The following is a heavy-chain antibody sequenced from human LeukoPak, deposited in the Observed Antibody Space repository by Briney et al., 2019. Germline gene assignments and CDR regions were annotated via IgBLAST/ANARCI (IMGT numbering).Heavy chain of an antibody. J-gene: IGHJ4*02. CDR2: IYSGGST. V-gene: IGHV3-66*02. CDR3: ARDSEGDLFDY. CDR1: RFTVSGNY. D-gene: IGHD2-21*02. Sequence: GGSLRLSCAASRFTVSGNYMSWVRQAPGKGLEWVSVIYSGGSTYYADSVKGRFTISRDNSKNTLYLQMNSLRAEDTAVYYCARDSEGDLFDYWGQGTLVTVSS.